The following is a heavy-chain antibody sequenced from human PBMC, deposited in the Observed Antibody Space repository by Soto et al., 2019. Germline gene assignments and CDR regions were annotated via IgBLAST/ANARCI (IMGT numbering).Heavy chain of an antibody. CDR3: ARVVSDGFDSSGYYHFDY. D-gene: IGHD3-22*01. V-gene: IGHV4-34*09. Sequence: SETLSLTCAVYGGSFSGYYWSWIRQPPGKGLEWIGEINHSGSTNFNPSLKSRVTISVDTSKNQFSLKLSSVTAADTAVYYCARVVSDGFDSSGYYHFDYWGQGTLVTVSS. CDR2: INHSGST. J-gene: IGHJ4*02. CDR1: GGSFSGYY.